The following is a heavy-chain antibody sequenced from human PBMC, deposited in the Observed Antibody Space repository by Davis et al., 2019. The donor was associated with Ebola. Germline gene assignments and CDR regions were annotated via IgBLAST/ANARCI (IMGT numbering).Heavy chain of an antibody. Sequence: PGGSLRLSCAVYGGSFSGYYWTWIRQPPGKGLEWIGEIKHSGSTSYNPSLKSRVTISVDTSKNQFSLKLTSVTAEDTAVYYCARDPRYCSGGSCYKGVYYYYGMDVWGQGTTVTVSS. CDR3: ARDPRYCSGGSCYKGVYYYYGMDV. CDR2: IKHSGST. V-gene: IGHV4-34*01. D-gene: IGHD2-15*01. CDR1: GGSFSGYY. J-gene: IGHJ6*02.